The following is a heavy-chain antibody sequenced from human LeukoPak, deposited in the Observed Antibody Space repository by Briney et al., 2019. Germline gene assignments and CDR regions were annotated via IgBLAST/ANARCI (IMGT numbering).Heavy chain of an antibody. J-gene: IGHJ4*02. CDR2: ISSSGSTI. CDR1: GFTFSVYY. CDR3: ARGVEDSGYDGTHFDY. V-gene: IGHV3-11*01. Sequence: GGSLRLSCAASGFTFSVYYVRWIRQSRGKGLEWVSYISSSGSTIYYADYVEDRFTIPRDNAKTSLYLQINSLRAEDTAVYYCARGVEDSGYDGTHFDYWGQGTLVTVSS. D-gene: IGHD5-12*01.